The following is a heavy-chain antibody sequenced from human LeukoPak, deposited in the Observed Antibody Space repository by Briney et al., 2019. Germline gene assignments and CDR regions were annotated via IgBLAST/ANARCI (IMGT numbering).Heavy chain of an antibody. CDR2: IVPIFGTP. D-gene: IGHD5-18*01. CDR3: ARGGHTAMVLYYYYMDV. CDR1: GGTLNSYA. Sequence: ASVKVSRKTSGGTLNSYAISWVRQAPDHGLEWMGGIVPIFGTPSYAQKFQGRVTISADTSTGTAYMELSSLRSEDTAIYFCARGGHTAMVLYYYYMDVWGNGTTVTVSS. J-gene: IGHJ6*03. V-gene: IGHV1-69*06.